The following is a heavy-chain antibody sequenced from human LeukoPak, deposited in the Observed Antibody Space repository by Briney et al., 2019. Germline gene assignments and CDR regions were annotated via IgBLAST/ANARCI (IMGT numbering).Heavy chain of an antibody. D-gene: IGHD3-10*01. CDR3: ARDTRGIFDY. Sequence: PGGSLRLSCAASGFTFSSYSMNWVRQAPGKGLEWVANIKQDGSEIHYVDSVRGRFTISRDNAKNSLYLQMNSLRVEDTAVYYCARDTRGIFDYWGQGTLVTVSS. V-gene: IGHV3-7*01. J-gene: IGHJ4*02. CDR2: IKQDGSEI. CDR1: GFTFSSYS.